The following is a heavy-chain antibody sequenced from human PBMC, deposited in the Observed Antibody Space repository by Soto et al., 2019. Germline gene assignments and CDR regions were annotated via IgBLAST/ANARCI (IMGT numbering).Heavy chain of an antibody. V-gene: IGHV4-59*08. J-gene: IGHJ4*02. CDR2: IYNSGNT. Sequence: PSETLSLTCTVSGGSISSHYWTWIRQPPGKGLEWIGYIYNSGNTNYNPSLKSRVTISVDTSKNQFSLRLNSVTAADTAVYYCARQHYYDSSGYYTWNWGQGTLVTVSS. D-gene: IGHD3-22*01. CDR3: ARQHYYDSSGYYTWN. CDR1: GGSISSHY.